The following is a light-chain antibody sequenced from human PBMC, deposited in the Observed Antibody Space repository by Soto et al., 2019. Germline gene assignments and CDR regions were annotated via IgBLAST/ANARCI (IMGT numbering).Light chain of an antibody. CDR1: QDISDY. CDR3: QHYDNVPTFT. Sequence: IQMTQSPSSLSASVGDRVTITCQASQDISDYLNWYQQRPGKAPKLLIYDASNLEAGVPSRFTGSGFGTHFTLSISSLQPEDFATYFCQHYDNVPTFTFGPGTKLDIK. J-gene: IGKJ3*01. V-gene: IGKV1-33*01. CDR2: DAS.